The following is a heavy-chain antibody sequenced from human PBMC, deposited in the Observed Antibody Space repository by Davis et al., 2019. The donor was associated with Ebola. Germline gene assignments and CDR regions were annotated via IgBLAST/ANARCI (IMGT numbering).Heavy chain of an antibody. J-gene: IGHJ4*02. D-gene: IGHD1-1*01. CDR3: ARLERGDYFDY. Sequence: SETLSLTCTVSGGSISSYYWSWIRQPPGKGLEWIGYIYYSGSTNYNPSLKSRVTISVDTSKNQFSLKLSSVTAADTAVYYCARLERGDYFDYWGQGTLVTVSS. CDR2: IYYSGST. CDR1: GGSISSYY. V-gene: IGHV4-59*08.